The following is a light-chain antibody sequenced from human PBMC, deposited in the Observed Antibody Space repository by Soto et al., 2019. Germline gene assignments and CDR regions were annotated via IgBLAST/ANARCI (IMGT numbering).Light chain of an antibody. CDR2: AAS. V-gene: IGKV1-39*01. CDR3: KHSASIPLT. CDR1: QSISTL. J-gene: IGKJ4*01. Sequence: MQLTQSPSSLSASVGDSVTISCRARQSISTLLNWYQKKPGKAPYLLIYAASSLQSGVPSRFSGAGSGTDFSLTISALQPEDFGSYYCKHSASIPLTLGGGTQV.